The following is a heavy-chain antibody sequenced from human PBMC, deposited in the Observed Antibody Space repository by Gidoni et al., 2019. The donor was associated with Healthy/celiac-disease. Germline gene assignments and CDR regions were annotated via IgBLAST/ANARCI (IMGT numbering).Heavy chain of an antibody. CDR1: GFTFSSYW. V-gene: IGHV3-74*01. D-gene: IGHD2-15*01. Sequence: EVQLVESGGGLVQPGGSLSLSCAASGFTFSSYWMHWVRQAPGKGLVWVSRINSDGSSTSYADSVKGRFTISRDNAKNTLYLQMNSLRAEDTAVYYCARVGAIGYCSGGSCYLYYYYGMDVWGQGTTVTVSS. J-gene: IGHJ6*02. CDR3: ARVGAIGYCSGGSCYLYYYYGMDV. CDR2: INSDGSST.